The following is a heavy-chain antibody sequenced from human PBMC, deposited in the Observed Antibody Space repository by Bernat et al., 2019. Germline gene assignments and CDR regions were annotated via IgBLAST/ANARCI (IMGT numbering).Heavy chain of an antibody. Sequence: QEQLQQWGAGLLKPSETLSLTCAVYGGSFSGYYWSWIRQPPGKGLEWIGEIKHSGSTNYNPSPKSRATISVDTSKNQFSLKLSSVTAADTAVYYCARSGYYGSGSYPDYWGQGTLVTVSS. V-gene: IGHV4-34*01. D-gene: IGHD3-10*01. CDR2: IKHSGST. J-gene: IGHJ4*02. CDR1: GGSFSGYY. CDR3: ARSGYYGSGSYPDY.